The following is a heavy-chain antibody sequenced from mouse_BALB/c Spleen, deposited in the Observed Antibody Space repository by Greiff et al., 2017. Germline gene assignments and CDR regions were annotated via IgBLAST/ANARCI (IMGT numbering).Heavy chain of an antibody. CDR2: ISSGSSTI. CDR3: AEETWFAY. J-gene: IGHJ3*01. Sequence: EVMLVESGGGLVQPGGSRTLSCAASGFTFSSFGMHWVRQAPEKGLEWVAYISSGSSTIYYADTVKGRFTISRDNPKNTLFLQMTSLRSEDTAMYYCAEETWFAYWGQGTLVTGAA. V-gene: IGHV5-17*02. CDR1: GFTFSSFG.